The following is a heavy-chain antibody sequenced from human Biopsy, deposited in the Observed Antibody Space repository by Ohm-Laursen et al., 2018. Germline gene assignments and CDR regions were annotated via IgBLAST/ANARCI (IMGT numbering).Heavy chain of an antibody. D-gene: IGHD3-22*01. CDR2: INHSGRT. Sequence: GTLSLTWSVYGESFNGYYWGWIRQTPGKGLEWIGEINHSGRTNYNPSLKSRVTISVDTSKNQFSLKVRSVTAADTAVYYCVRGVDYYDPYHYYALDVWGQGTTDTVSS. CDR3: VRGVDYYDPYHYYALDV. J-gene: IGHJ6*02. CDR1: GESFNGYY. V-gene: IGHV4-34*01.